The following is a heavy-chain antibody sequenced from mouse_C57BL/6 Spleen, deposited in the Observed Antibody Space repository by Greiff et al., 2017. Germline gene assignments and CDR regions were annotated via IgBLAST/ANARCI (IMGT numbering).Heavy chain of an antibody. Sequence: EVQLQQSGPELVKPGASVKISCKASGYSFTGYYMNWVKQSPEKSLEWIGEINPSTGGTTYNQKFKAKATLTVDKSSSTAYMQRKSLTSEDSAVYYCARRDDYDGYWGQGTTLTVSS. CDR2: INPSTGGT. V-gene: IGHV1-42*01. J-gene: IGHJ2*01. CDR3: ARRDDYDGY. D-gene: IGHD2-4*01. CDR1: GYSFTGYY.